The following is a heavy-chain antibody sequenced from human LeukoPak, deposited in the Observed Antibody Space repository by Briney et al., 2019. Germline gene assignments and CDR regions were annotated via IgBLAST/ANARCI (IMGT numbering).Heavy chain of an antibody. CDR3: AKVVGASNGYFDY. CDR1: GYTFTNYY. Sequence: ASAKVSCKASGYTFTNYYIHWVRQAPGQGLEWMGIINPSIGTTSYAQKFQGRVTMTRDTSTSTVYMELSSLTSEDTAVYYCAKVVGASNGYFDYWGQGTLVTVSS. V-gene: IGHV1-46*01. CDR2: INPSIGTT. D-gene: IGHD1-26*01. J-gene: IGHJ4*02.